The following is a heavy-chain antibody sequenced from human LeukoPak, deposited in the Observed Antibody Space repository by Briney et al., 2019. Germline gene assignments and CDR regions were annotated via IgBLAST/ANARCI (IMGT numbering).Heavy chain of an antibody. CDR2: INSDGSIT. J-gene: IGHJ4*02. CDR1: GFTFTTYW. V-gene: IGHV3-74*01. D-gene: IGHD2-15*01. CDR3: ARDCSGGSCFDY. Sequence: PGGSLRLSCAASGFTFTTYWMHWVRQAPGKGLVWVSHINSDGSITSYADSVKGRFTISRDNAKNTLYLQMNSLRAEDTAVYYCARDCSGGSCFDYWGQGTLVTVSS.